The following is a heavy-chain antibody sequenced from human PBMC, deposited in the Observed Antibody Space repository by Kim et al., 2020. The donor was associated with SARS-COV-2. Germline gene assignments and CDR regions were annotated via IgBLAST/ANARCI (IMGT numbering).Heavy chain of an antibody. Sequence: GGSLRLSCAASGFTFSSYAMHWVRQAPGKGLEWVAVISYDGSNKYYADSVKGRFTISRDNSKNTLYLQMNSLRAEDTAVYYCARGRDSSSWTRNYYYGM. CDR2: ISYDGSNK. D-gene: IGHD6-13*01. J-gene: IGHJ6*01. V-gene: IGHV3-30*04. CDR3: ARGRDSSSWTRNYYYGM. CDR1: GFTFSSYA.